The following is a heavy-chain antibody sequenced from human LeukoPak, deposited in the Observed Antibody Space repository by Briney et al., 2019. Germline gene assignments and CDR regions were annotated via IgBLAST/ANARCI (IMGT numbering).Heavy chain of an antibody. Sequence: SSETLSLTCTVSGGSISSYYWSWIRQPPGKGLEWIGYIYYSGSTNYNPSLKSRVTISVDTSKNQFSLKLSSVTAADTAVYYCARGPRVLYYYYGMDVWGQGTTVTVSS. CDR2: IYYSGST. CDR3: ARGPRVLYYYYGMDV. CDR1: GGSISSYY. V-gene: IGHV4-59*08. J-gene: IGHJ6*02.